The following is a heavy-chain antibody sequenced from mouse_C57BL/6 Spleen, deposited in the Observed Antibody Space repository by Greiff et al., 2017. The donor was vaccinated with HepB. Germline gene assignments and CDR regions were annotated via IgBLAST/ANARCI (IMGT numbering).Heavy chain of an antibody. D-gene: IGHD1-1*01. Sequence: EVHLVESGGGLVKPGGSLKLSCAASGFTFSSYAMSWVRQTPEKRLEWVATISDGGSYTYYPDNVKGRFTISRDNAKNNLYLQMSHLKSEDTAMYYCARGGTVVAPGFAYWGQGTLVTVSA. CDR1: GFTFSSYA. CDR2: ISDGGSYT. V-gene: IGHV5-4*01. J-gene: IGHJ3*01. CDR3: ARGGTVVAPGFAY.